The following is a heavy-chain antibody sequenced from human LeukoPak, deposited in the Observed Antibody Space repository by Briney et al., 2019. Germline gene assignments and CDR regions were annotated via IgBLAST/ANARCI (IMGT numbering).Heavy chain of an antibody. CDR3: ARQTTSSGMDV. D-gene: IGHD4-11*01. CDR2: IYYSGST. V-gene: IGHV4-39*07. CDR1: GGSISSSSYY. J-gene: IGHJ6*02. Sequence: SETLSLTCTVSGGSISSSSYYWGWIRQPPGKGLEWIGSIYYSGSTYYNPSLKSRVTISVDTSKNQFSLKLSSVTAADTAVYYCARQTTSSGMDVWGQGTTVTVSS.